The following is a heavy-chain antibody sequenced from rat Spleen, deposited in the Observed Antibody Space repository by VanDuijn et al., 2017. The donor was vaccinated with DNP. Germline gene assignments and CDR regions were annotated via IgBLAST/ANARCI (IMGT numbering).Heavy chain of an antibody. J-gene: IGHJ2*01. CDR2: ISYSVYT. V-gene: IGHV3-1*01. D-gene: IGHD1-1*01. CDR3: ARWVRYFDY. Sequence: EVQLQESGPGLVKPSQSLSLTCSVTGYSITSNYWGWVRKFPGNKMEWMGYISYSVYTSYNPSLKSRISITRDTSKNQFFLHLNSVTTEDTATYYCARWVRYFDYWGHGVMVTVSS. CDR1: GYSITSNY.